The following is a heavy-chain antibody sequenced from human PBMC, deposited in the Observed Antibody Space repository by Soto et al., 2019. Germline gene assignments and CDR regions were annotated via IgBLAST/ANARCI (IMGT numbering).Heavy chain of an antibody. CDR1: GYTFTSYG. CDR2: ISAYNGNT. Sequence: ASVKVSCKASGYTFTSYGISWVRQAPGQGLEWMGWISAYNGNTNYAQKLQGRVTMTTDTSTSTAYMELRSLRSDDTAVYYCARVLVGRYDFWSGYYTGSNWFDPWGQGTLVTVSS. J-gene: IGHJ5*02. CDR3: ARVLVGRYDFWSGYYTGSNWFDP. V-gene: IGHV1-18*01. D-gene: IGHD3-3*01.